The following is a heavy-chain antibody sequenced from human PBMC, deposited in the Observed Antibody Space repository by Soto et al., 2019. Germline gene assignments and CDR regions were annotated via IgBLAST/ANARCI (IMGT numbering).Heavy chain of an antibody. CDR3: VRPRGRLVVARAAMEDGSSYYCMAV. V-gene: IGHV1-69*06. CDR2: IIPIFGTA. J-gene: IGHJ6*02. CDR1: GGTFSSYA. Sequence: QVQLVQSGAEVKKPGSSVKVSCKASGGTFSSYAISWVRQAPGQGLEWMGGIIPIFGTANYAQKFQGRVTITVDKSTSTAYIGQRSMRAEDRAVDYCVRPRGRLVVARAAMEDGSSYYCMAVWGQGTTVTVS. D-gene: IGHD2-2*01.